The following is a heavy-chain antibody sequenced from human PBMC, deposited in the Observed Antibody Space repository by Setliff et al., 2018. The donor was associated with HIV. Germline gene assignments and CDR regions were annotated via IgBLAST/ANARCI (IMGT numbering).Heavy chain of an antibody. Sequence: SETLSLTCGVSGYSINSGYFWGWIRQPPGKGLEWIGSIYHTGSTYYKPSLKSRVTISVDTSKNQFSLRLSSVAAGDTAVYYCARSIVPVASGYYYFEYWGQGTLVTVSS. J-gene: IGHJ4*02. CDR2: IYHTGST. CDR1: GYSINSGYF. D-gene: IGHD3-3*01. CDR3: ARSIVPVASGYYYFEY. V-gene: IGHV4-38-2*01.